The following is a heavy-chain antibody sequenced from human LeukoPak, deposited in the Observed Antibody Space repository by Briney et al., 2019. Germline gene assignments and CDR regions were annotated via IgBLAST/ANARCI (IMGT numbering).Heavy chain of an antibody. CDR3: ARREDYYDSSGYYYTPLEY. CDR2: IIPIFGTT. V-gene: IGHV1-69*13. CDR1: GYTFTGYY. Sequence: SVKVSCKASGYTFTGYYMHWVRQAPGQGLEWIGGIIPIFGTTNYAQSFQDRVSIIADESTSTAYMELSSLRSEDTAVYYCARREDYYDSSGYYYTPLEYWGQGTLVTVSS. D-gene: IGHD3-22*01. J-gene: IGHJ4*02.